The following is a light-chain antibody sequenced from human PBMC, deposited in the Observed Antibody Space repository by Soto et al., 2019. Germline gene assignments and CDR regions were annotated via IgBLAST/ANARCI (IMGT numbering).Light chain of an antibody. Sequence: EILLTQSPGTLSLSPGERASLYCRASHRVSSNYLAWYQHKPGQAPRLIIYSASSRATGITDRFSGSGSGTDFTLTISRLEPEDFAVYYCQQYGSSPKYTFGQGTKLEIK. CDR2: SAS. CDR3: QQYGSSPKYT. CDR1: HRVSSNY. J-gene: IGKJ2*01. V-gene: IGKV3-20*01.